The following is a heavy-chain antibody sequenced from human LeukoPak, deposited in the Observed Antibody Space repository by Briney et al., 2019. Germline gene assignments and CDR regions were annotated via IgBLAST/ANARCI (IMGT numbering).Heavy chain of an antibody. J-gene: IGHJ6*02. D-gene: IGHD3-3*01. Sequence: ASVKVSCKASGYTFTGYYMHWVRQAPGQGLEWMGRINPNSGGTNYAQKFQGRVTMTRDTSISTAYMELSGLRSDDTAVYYCARDQWSGSGAYYYGMDVWGQGTTVTVSS. CDR2: INPNSGGT. CDR1: GYTFTGYY. V-gene: IGHV1-2*06. CDR3: ARDQWSGSGAYYYGMDV.